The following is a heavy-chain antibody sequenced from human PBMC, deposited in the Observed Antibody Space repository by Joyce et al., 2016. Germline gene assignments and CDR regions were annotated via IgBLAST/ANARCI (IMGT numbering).Heavy chain of an antibody. CDR3: TKSYESGGIRFDY. V-gene: IGHV4-4*02. J-gene: IGHJ4*02. D-gene: IGHD3-22*01. Sequence: QVHLQESGPGLVNPSGTLSLSCTVSGDSMRDTNWWSWVRQSPGKGLHWIAEIHHSGTTNYNPSLRSQVSIVVDKSKNQFFLSLSSATAADTAVYYCTKSYESGGIRFDYWGRGLLVTVSS. CDR2: IHHSGTT. CDR1: GDSMRDTNW.